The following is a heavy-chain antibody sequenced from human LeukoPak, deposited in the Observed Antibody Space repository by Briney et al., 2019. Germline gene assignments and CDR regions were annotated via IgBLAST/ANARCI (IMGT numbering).Heavy chain of an antibody. CDR3: ARHVPGAAGISRWFDP. J-gene: IGHJ5*02. Sequence: ASETLSLTCTVSGGSISSSSYYWGWIRQPPGKGLEWIGIIYYSGSTYYNPSLKSRVTISVDTSKNQFSLKLSSVTAADTAVYYCARHVPGAAGISRWFDPWGQGTLVTVSS. CDR2: IYYSGST. V-gene: IGHV4-39*01. D-gene: IGHD6-13*01. CDR1: GGSISSSSYY.